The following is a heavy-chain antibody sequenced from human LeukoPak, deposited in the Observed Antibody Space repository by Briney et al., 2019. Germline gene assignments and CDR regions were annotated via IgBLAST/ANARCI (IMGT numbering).Heavy chain of an antibody. D-gene: IGHD6-19*01. J-gene: IGHJ4*02. Sequence: GGSLRLSCAASGFTFRSYWMSWVRQAPGTGLEWVANIKQDGSDRNYVTSVRGRFTISRDNAESSLYLQMNSLRVEDTAVYYCVRNLAVAGTCFDSWGQGTLVTVSS. CDR1: GFTFRSYW. V-gene: IGHV3-7*03. CDR3: VRNLAVAGTCFDS. CDR2: IKQDGSDR.